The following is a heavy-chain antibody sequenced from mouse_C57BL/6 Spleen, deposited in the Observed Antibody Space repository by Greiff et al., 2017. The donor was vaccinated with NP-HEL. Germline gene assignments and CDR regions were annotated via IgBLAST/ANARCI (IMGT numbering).Heavy chain of an antibody. CDR2: TYWDDDK. CDR3: ARSRGSDWDWYIDV. Sequence: QVTLQESGPGILQSSQTLSLTCSSSGFSLSTSGMGVSWIRQPSGKGLEWLAHTYWDDDKRYNPSLKSRRIISKDTSRTQVFHKVTNVDTADTATYYCARSRGSDWDWYIDVWGTGTTVTVSS. D-gene: IGHD1-1*01. CDR1: GFSLSTSGMG. J-gene: IGHJ1*03. V-gene: IGHV8-12*01.